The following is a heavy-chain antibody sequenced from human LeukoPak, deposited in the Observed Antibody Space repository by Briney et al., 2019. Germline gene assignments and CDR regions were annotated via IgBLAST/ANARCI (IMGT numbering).Heavy chain of an antibody. CDR2: ISSSSSYT. V-gene: IGHV3-11*03. CDR3: AKSPKGYCSGGSCYDRCFDY. D-gene: IGHD2-15*01. Sequence: GGSLRLSCAASGFTFSDYYMSWIRQAPGKGLEWVSYISSSSSYTNYADSVKGRFTISRDNSKNTLYLQMNSLRAEDTAVYYCAKSPKGYCSGGSCYDRCFDYWGQGTLVTVSS. J-gene: IGHJ4*02. CDR1: GFTFSDYY.